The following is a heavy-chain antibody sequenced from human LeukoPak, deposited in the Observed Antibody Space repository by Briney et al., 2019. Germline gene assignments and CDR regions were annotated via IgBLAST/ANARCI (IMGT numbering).Heavy chain of an antibody. CDR2: ITSSSDYI. CDR1: GFSFSHYA. D-gene: IGHD4-23*01. CDR3: ARVYYGGNFDLDY. V-gene: IGHV3-21*01. Sequence: GGSLRLSCAGSGFSFSHYAINWVRQAPGKGLEWVSSITSSSDYIYYADSVKGRFTISRDNAKNSLYLQMNSLRAEDTAVYYCARVYYGGNFDLDYWGQGTLVTVSS. J-gene: IGHJ4*02.